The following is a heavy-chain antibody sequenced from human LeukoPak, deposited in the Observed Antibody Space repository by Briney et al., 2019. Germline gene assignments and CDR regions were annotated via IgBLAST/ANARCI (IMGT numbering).Heavy chain of an antibody. D-gene: IGHD4-11*01. CDR2: INTVGSST. CDR3: VRDLMTTNWFDP. V-gene: IGHV3-74*01. CDR1: GFTFSRYW. Sequence: PGGSLRLSCAASGFTFSRYWMHWVRQAPGRGLVWVSYINTVGSSTTYADSVKGRFTTSRDNAKNTLYLQMNSLRAEDTAVYYCVRDLMTTNWFDPWGQGTLVTVSS. J-gene: IGHJ5*02.